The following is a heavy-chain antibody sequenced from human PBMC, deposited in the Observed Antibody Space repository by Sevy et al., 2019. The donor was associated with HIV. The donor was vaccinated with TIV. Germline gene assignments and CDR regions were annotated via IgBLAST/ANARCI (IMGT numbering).Heavy chain of an antibody. D-gene: IGHD3-22*01. J-gene: IGHJ4*02. CDR1: GYTFTGYY. V-gene: IGHV1-2*02. CDR3: APIDSSGYYFAY. Sequence: ASVKVSCKASGYTFTGYYMHWVRQAPEQGLEWMGWINPNSGGTNYAQKFQGRVTMTRDTSISTAYMELSRLRSDDTAVYYCAPIDSSGYYFAYWGQGTLVTVSS. CDR2: INPNSGGT.